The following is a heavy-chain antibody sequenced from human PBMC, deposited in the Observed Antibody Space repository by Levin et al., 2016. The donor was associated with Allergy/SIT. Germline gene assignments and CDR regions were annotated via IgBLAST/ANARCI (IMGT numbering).Heavy chain of an antibody. D-gene: IGHD3-10*01. CDR3: ARDFPMVRGVQDY. CDR1: GFTFSDYY. CDR2: ISSSSSYT. J-gene: IGHJ4*02. Sequence: GESLKISCAASGFTFSDYYMSWIRQAPGKGLEWVSYISSSSSYTNYADSVKGRFTISRDNAKNSLYLQMNSLRAEDTAVYYCARDFPMVRGVQDYWGQGTLVTVSS. V-gene: IGHV3-11*05.